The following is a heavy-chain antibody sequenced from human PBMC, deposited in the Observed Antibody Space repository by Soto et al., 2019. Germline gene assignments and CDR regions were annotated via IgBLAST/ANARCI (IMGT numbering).Heavy chain of an antibody. D-gene: IGHD5-12*01. CDR3: ARESGGATATLDYYYFYMDV. CDR2: INPNSGVT. Sequence: QVQLVQSGAEVKEPGASVTVSCRASGDRFTDYYMHWVRQAPGQGLEWMGWINPNSGVTKYAHKFQGWVTMTRDTSIRTVYMQLSRLRFDDTAIYYCARESGGATATLDYYYFYMDVWGTGTTVTVSS. CDR1: GDRFTDYY. V-gene: IGHV1-2*04. J-gene: IGHJ6*03.